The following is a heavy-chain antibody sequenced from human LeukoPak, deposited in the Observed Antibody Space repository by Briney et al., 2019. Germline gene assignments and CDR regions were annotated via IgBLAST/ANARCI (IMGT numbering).Heavy chain of an antibody. Sequence: ASVKVSCKASGYTFTGYYIHWVRQAPGQGLEWMGWINPNSGGTNYAQNFQGRVTMTTDTSTSTAYMELRSLRSDDTAVYYCARDTNADCGDYTRPYYLAYWGQGTLVTVSS. CDR3: ARDTNADCGDYTRPYYLAY. CDR1: GYTFTGYY. J-gene: IGHJ4*02. CDR2: INPNSGGT. V-gene: IGHV1-2*02. D-gene: IGHD4-17*01.